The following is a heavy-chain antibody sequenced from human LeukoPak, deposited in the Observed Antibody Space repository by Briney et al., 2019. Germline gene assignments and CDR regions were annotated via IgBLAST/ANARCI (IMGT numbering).Heavy chain of an antibody. Sequence: ASVKVSCKASGYTFTGYYMHWVRQAPGQGLEWMGWINTNTGNPTYAQGFTGRFVFSLDTSVSTAYLQISSLKAEDTAVYYCARAEDLVRRGITSRIDYWGQGTLVTVSS. D-gene: IGHD1-14*01. CDR3: ARAEDLVRRGITSRIDY. CDR1: GYTFTGYY. CDR2: INTNTGNP. J-gene: IGHJ4*02. V-gene: IGHV7-4-1*02.